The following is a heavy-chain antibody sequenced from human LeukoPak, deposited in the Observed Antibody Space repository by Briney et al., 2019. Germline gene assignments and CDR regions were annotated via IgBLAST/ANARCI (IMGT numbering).Heavy chain of an antibody. CDR2: IKSKTDRRTT. CDR3: TTDTRDY. Sequence: GGSLRLSSAASGFTPSNAWMSWVRQAPGEGLEWVGRIKSKTDRRTTDYAAPVKGRFTISRDDSKNTLYLQMNSRKTEDTAVYCCTTDTRDYWGQGTLVTVSS. CDR1: GFTPSNAW. V-gene: IGHV3-15*01. J-gene: IGHJ4*02.